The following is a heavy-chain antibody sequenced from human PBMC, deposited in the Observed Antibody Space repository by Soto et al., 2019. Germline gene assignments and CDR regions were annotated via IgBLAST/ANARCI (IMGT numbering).Heavy chain of an antibody. J-gene: IGHJ6*02. CDR2: IRSKAYGGTT. CDR1: GFTFGDYA. Sequence: PGGSLRLSCTASGFTFGDYAMSWFRQAPGKGLEWVGFIRSKAYGGTTEYAASVKGRFTISRDDSKSIAYLQMNSLKTEDTAVYYCTRDSYDSSGYYLYYYYYGMDVWGQGTTVTVSS. CDR3: TRDSYDSSGYYLYYYYYGMDV. V-gene: IGHV3-49*03. D-gene: IGHD3-22*01.